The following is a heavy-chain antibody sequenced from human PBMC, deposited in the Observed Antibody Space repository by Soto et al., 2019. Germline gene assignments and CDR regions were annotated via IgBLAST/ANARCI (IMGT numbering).Heavy chain of an antibody. V-gene: IGHV2-5*02. J-gene: IGHJ4*02. CDR3: AHRRSSGWTQSAFDS. CDR2: IYWDADK. D-gene: IGHD6-19*01. CDR1: GFSLSSSGVG. Sequence: QITLKESGPTLVNPTQTLTLTCTFSGFSLSSSGVGVGWIRQPPGKALEWIALIYWDADKRSSPSLKSRVTISKDSARNHVVLTITNLDPVDTASYYRAHRRSSGWTQSAFDSWGQGTLVIVPS.